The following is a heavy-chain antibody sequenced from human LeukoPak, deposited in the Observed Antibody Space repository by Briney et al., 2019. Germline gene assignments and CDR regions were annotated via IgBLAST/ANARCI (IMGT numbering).Heavy chain of an antibody. CDR2: IGGSGSTT. D-gene: IGHD5-18*01. Sequence: GGSLRLSCEASGFTFSDYAMGWVRQAPGKGLEWVSSIGGSGSTTHYADSVKGRFTISRDSPKNTLYLQMNSLRAEDTAIYYCAKGGFSSGSNLYYFDHWGQGTLVTVSS. CDR1: GFTFSDYA. V-gene: IGHV3-23*01. CDR3: AKGGFSSGSNLYYFDH. J-gene: IGHJ4*02.